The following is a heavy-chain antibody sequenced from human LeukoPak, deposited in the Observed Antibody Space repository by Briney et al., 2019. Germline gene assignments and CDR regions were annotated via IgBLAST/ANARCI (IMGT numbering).Heavy chain of an antibody. V-gene: IGHV4-39*07. CDR3: ARGDYGGCWFDP. D-gene: IGHD4-17*01. CDR2: INHSGST. Sequence: PSETLSLTCTVSGGSISSSSYYWGWIRQPPGKGLEWIGEINHSGSTNYNPSLKSRVTISVDTSKNQFSLKLSSVTAADTAVYYCARGDYGGCWFDPWGQGTLVTVSS. J-gene: IGHJ5*02. CDR1: GGSISSSSYY.